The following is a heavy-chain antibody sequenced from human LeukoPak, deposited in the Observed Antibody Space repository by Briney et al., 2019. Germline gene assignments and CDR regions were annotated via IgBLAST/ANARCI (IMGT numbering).Heavy chain of an antibody. D-gene: IGHD5-12*01. CDR1: GGTFCSYA. CDR2: IIPILGIA. CDR3: ASSRGRGYSGYEEPYFDY. V-gene: IGHV1-69*04. Sequence: ASVKVSCKASGGTFCSYAISWVRQAPGQGLEWMGRIIPILGIANYAQKFQGRVTITADKSTSTAYMELSSLRSEDTAVYYCASSRGRGYSGYEEPYFDYWGQGTLVTVSS. J-gene: IGHJ4*02.